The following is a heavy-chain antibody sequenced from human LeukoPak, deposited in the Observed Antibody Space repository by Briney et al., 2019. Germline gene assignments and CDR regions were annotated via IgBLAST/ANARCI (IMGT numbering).Heavy chain of an antibody. CDR1: GGSISSYY. V-gene: IGHV4-59*01. CDR3: ARYCSSTSCYNYFDY. J-gene: IGHJ4*02. Sequence: SETLSLTCTVSGGSISSYYWSWIRQPPGKGLEWIGYTYYSGSTNYNPSLKSRVTISVDTSKNQFSLKLSSVTAADTAVYYCARYCSSTSCYNYFDYWGQGTLVTVSS. CDR2: TYYSGST. D-gene: IGHD2-2*02.